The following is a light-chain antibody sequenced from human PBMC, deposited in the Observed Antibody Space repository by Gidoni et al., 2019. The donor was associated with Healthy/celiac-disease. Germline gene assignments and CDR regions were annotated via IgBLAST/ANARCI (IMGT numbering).Light chain of an antibody. V-gene: IGKV3-11*01. CDR3: QQRSNWPLG. J-gene: IGKJ5*01. CDR1: QSVSSY. CDR2: DAS. Sequence: EIVLTQSPATLSLSPGERATLPCRASQSVSSYLAWYQQKPGQAPRLLIYDASNRATGIPARFSGSESGTDFTLTISSLEPEDFAVYYCQQRSNWPLGFGQGTRLEIK.